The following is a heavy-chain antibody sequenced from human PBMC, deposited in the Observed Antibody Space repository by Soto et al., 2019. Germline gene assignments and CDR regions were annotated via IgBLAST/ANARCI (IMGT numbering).Heavy chain of an antibody. D-gene: IGHD4-4*01. CDR1: GNSVSSTSAA. J-gene: IGHJ4*02. CDR2: TYYRSKWYN. V-gene: IGHV6-1*01. Sequence: SPTLSLTCALSGNSVSSTSAAWHWIRQSPSRGLELLGRTYYRSKWYNDYAVSVKSRITINPDTSQNQFSLQLNSVTPEDTAIYSCARDPPGFHSAFDFWGQRTLVTVSS. CDR3: ARDPPGFHSAFDF.